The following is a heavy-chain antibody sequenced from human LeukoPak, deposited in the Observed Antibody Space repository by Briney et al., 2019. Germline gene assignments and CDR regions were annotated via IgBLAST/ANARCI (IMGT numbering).Heavy chain of an antibody. CDR2: ISYDGSNK. CDR3: ARGSDSSGYSQGAY. V-gene: IGHV3-30*03. D-gene: IGHD3-22*01. Sequence: GGSLRLSCAASGFTFSSYGMHWVRQAPGKGLEWVAVISYDGSNKYYADSVKGRFTISRDNSKNTLYLQMNSLRAEDTAVYYCARGSDSSGYSQGAYWGQGTLVTVSS. J-gene: IGHJ4*02. CDR1: GFTFSSYG.